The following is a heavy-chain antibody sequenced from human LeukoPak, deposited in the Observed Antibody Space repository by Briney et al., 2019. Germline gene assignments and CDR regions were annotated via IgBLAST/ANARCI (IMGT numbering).Heavy chain of an antibody. J-gene: IGHJ4*01. V-gene: IGHV3-23*01. D-gene: IGHD3-22*01. CDR1: GFTFSSYA. CDR2: ISSSGGRT. CDR3: AKEFWARVTMIVLVITTPILDC. Sequence: HAGSLRLSCAAPGFTFSSYAMSWGRQAPGKGLEWVSAISSSGGRTYYTDTVKGRFTISRDNSKNTLYLQMNSLRAEDTAVYYLAKEFWARVTMIVLVITTPILDCCGYGSLVTVSS.